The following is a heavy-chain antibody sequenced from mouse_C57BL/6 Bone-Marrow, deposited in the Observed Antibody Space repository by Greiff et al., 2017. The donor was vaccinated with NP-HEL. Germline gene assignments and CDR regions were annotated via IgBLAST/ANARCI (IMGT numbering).Heavy chain of an antibody. Sequence: EVQLQQSGPGMVKPSQSLSLTCTVTGYSITSGYDWHWIRHFPGNKLEWMGYISYSGSTNYNPSLKSRISLPHDTSKNHVFLQLSSVTTEDTATYYCARGAYYGSSYVPFAYWGQGTLVTVSA. V-gene: IGHV3-1*01. J-gene: IGHJ3*01. CDR2: ISYSGST. D-gene: IGHD1-1*01. CDR3: ARGAYYGSSYVPFAY. CDR1: GYSITSGYD.